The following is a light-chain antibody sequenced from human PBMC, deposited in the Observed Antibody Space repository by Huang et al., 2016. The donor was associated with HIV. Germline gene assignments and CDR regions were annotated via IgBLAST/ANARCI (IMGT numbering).Light chain of an antibody. CDR1: QTIGTY. V-gene: IGKV1-39*01. J-gene: IGKJ3*01. Sequence: RRTHSPSSLSASLGARVTISCGASQTIGTYLNWYQQKPGKVPSLLIYGASNLHSGVPSRFSGSGSGTDFTLTISSLQPEDFATYYCQQSHSLPPAFGPGTIVDFE. CDR2: GAS. CDR3: QQSHSLPPA.